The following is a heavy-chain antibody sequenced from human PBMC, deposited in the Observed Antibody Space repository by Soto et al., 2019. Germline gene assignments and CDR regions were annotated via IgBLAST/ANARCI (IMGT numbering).Heavy chain of an antibody. V-gene: IGHV2-70*11. CDR3: ARIPFWSGYYDY. CDR2: IDWDDDK. D-gene: IGHD3-3*01. CDR1: GFSLSTSGMC. J-gene: IGHJ4*02. Sequence: SGPTLVNPTQTLTLTCTFSGFSLSTSGMCVSWIRQPPGKALEWLARIDWDDDKYYSTSLKTRLTISKDTSKNQVVLTMTNMDPVDTATYYCARIPFWSGYYDYWGQGTLVTVSS.